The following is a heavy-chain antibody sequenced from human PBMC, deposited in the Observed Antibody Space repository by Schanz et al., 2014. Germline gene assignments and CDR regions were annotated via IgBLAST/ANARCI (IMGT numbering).Heavy chain of an antibody. V-gene: IGHV3-30-3*01. CDR3: AKDPSHGDYDYYFDY. J-gene: IGHJ4*02. CDR1: GFTFSSYA. CDR2: ISNDGSIK. Sequence: QVPLLQFGGGVVQPGRSLRLSCAASGFTFSSYAMHWVRQAPGKGLEWVALISNDGSIKYYADSVKGRFTISRDNSKNTLYLQMNSLRAEDTAVYYCAKDPSHGDYDYYFDYWGQGTLVTVSS. D-gene: IGHD3-22*01.